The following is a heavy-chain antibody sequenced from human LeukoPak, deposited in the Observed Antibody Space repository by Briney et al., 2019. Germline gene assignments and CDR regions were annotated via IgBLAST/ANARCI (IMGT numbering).Heavy chain of an antibody. J-gene: IGHJ5*02. Sequence: PGGSLRLSCAASGFTFSSYAMHWVRQAPGKGLEWVAVIWYDGNNKYYADSVKGRFTISRDDSKNTLYLQMNSLRAEDTAVYYCARVRVVAAPWFDPWGQGTLVTVSS. CDR1: GFTFSSYA. D-gene: IGHD2-15*01. V-gene: IGHV3-33*01. CDR3: ARVRVVAAPWFDP. CDR2: IWYDGNNK.